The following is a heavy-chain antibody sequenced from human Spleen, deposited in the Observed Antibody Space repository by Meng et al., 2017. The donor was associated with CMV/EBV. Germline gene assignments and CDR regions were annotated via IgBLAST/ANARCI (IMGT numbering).Heavy chain of an antibody. CDR3: ARSLNDYDTSGYYLAWFDP. D-gene: IGHD3-22*01. Sequence: FSSYPICWGRQAPGQGLEWMGIIVPMIELANHAQTFQDRVTFTADKSTKTAYMELTSLRTEDTAMYYCARSLNDYDTSGYYLAWFDPWGQGTLVTVSS. CDR2: IVPMIELA. J-gene: IGHJ5*02. CDR1: FSSYP. V-gene: IGHV1-69*02.